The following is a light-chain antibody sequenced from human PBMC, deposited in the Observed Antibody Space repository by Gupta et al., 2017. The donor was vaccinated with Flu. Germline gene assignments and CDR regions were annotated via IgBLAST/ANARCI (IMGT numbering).Light chain of an antibody. CDR2: AAS. J-gene: IGKJ2*01. CDR3: LQHNSVPYT. V-gene: IGKV1-17*01. CDR1: QGVRDD. Sequence: DIQMTQSPSSLSASVGDRVTITCRASQGVRDDLNWFRQKPGTAPKRLIYAASSLERGFPSRLSGNGYGTEFTLTISSLQPEDFATYYCLQHNSVPYTFGQGTKLEIK.